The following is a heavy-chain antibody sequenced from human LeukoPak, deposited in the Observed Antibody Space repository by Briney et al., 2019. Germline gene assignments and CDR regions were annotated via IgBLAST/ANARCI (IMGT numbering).Heavy chain of an antibody. CDR1: GFTFNSYS. D-gene: IGHD6-13*01. Sequence: GGSLRLSCAGSGFTFNSYSMNWVRQAPGKGLEWVSYISSSGSPIYYADSVKGRFTISRDNAKNSLSLQMNSPRDEDTAVYYCASELAAAAGLDYWGQGALVTVSS. V-gene: IGHV3-48*02. CDR2: ISSSGSPI. J-gene: IGHJ4*02. CDR3: ASELAAAAGLDY.